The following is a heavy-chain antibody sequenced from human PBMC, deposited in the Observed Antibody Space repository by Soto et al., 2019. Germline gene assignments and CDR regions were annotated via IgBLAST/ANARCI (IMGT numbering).Heavy chain of an antibody. J-gene: IGHJ4*02. D-gene: IGHD2-15*01. CDR1: ADTFTSYY. V-gene: IGHV1-8*02. Sequence: ASVKVSCKAPADTFTSYYIHWVRQAPGHGLEWMGWMNPNSGNTGYAQKFQGRVTMTRNTSISTAYMELSSLRSEDTAVYYCAVYCSGGSCLFDYWGQGTLVTVSS. CDR3: AVYCSGGSCLFDY. CDR2: MNPNSGNT.